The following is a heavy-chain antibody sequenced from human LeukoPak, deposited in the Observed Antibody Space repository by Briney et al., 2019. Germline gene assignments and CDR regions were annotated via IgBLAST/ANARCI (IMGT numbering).Heavy chain of an antibody. CDR1: GFTFSSYS. D-gene: IGHD2-21*02. CDR3: ARDYCGGDCYPDY. CDR2: ISSSSSYI. V-gene: IGHV3-21*01. Sequence: GGSLRLSCAASGFTFSSYSMNWVRQAPGKGLDWVSSISSSSSYIYYADSVKGRFTISRDNAKNSLYLQMNSLRAEDTAVYYCARDYCGGDCYPDYWGQGTLVTVSS. J-gene: IGHJ4*02.